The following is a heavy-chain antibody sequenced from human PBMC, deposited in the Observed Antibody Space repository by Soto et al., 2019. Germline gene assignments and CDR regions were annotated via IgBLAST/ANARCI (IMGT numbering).Heavy chain of an antibody. Sequence: SETLSLTCAVSGGSISSSNWWSWVRQPPGKGLEWIGEIYHSGSTNYNPSLKSRVTISVDKSKNQFSLKLSSVTAADTAVYYCARSEDYGSGSWGWFDPWGQGTLVTVSS. CDR3: ARSEDYGSGSWGWFDP. CDR1: GGSISSSNW. V-gene: IGHV4-4*02. J-gene: IGHJ5*02. D-gene: IGHD3-10*01. CDR2: IYHSGST.